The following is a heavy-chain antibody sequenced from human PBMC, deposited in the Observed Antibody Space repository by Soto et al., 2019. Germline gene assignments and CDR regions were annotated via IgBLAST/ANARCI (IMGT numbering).Heavy chain of an antibody. CDR1: GGSISSYD. Sequence: ASETLSLTCTVAGGSISSYDWSWIRPPAGKGLEWIGRIYTSGSTNYNPSLKSRVTMSVDTSKNQFSLKLSSVTAADTAVYYCARDRFRGLPRGMDVWGQGTTVT. CDR2: IYTSGST. CDR3: ARDRFRGLPRGMDV. V-gene: IGHV4-4*07. D-gene: IGHD5-18*01. J-gene: IGHJ6*02.